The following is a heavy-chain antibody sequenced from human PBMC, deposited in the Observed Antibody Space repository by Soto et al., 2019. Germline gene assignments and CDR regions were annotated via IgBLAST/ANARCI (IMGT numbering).Heavy chain of an antibody. D-gene: IGHD4-17*01. CDR3: ARELTVTAIYYYVMDV. CDR1: GYTFTSYG. CDR2: ISAYNGNT. Sequence: ASVKVSCKASGYTFTSYGISWVRQAPGQGLEWMGWISAYNGNTNYAQKLQGRVTMTTDTSTSTAYMELRSLRSDDTAVYYCARELTVTAIYYYVMDVWGQGTTVTVSS. J-gene: IGHJ6*02. V-gene: IGHV1-18*01.